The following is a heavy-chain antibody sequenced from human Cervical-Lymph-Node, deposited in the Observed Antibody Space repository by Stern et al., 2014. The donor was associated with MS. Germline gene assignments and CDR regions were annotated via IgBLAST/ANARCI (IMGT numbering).Heavy chain of an antibody. J-gene: IGHJ4*02. CDR3: ARVLSLATSDS. Sequence: VQLVESGAEIRKPGASVKISCEASGYTFTPYYIPWVRQAPGQGLEWVALFNPSGGKTTYAQRFQGRVTVTGDTSTSTVYMELTGLRSEDTAVYYCARVLSLATSDSWGQGTLVIVSS. D-gene: IGHD1-1*01. V-gene: IGHV1-46*01. CDR2: FNPSGGKT. CDR1: GYTFTPYY.